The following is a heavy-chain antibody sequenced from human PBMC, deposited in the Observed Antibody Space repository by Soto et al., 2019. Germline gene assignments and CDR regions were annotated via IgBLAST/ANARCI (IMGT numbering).Heavy chain of an antibody. Sequence: QVQLVQSGAEVKKPGSSVKVSCKASGGTFSSYTISWVRQAPGQGLEWMGRIIPILGIANYAQKFQGRVTITADKPTSTAYMELSSLRSEDTDVYYCARDGPEYSCYDVWFDPWGQGTLVTVSS. CDR2: IIPILGIA. D-gene: IGHD5-12*01. J-gene: IGHJ5*02. V-gene: IGHV1-69*08. CDR3: ARDGPEYSCYDVWFDP. CDR1: GGTFSSYT.